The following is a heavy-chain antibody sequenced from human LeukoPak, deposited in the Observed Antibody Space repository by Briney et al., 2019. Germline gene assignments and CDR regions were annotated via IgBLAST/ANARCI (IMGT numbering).Heavy chain of an antibody. CDR2: IKSKTDGGTT. Sequence: GGSLRLSCAASGFTFSNAWMSWVRQAPGKGLEWVGRIKSKTDGGTTDYAAPVKGRFTISRDDSKNTLYLQMNSLRAEDTAVYYCAREGGYCSSTSCQNAFDIWGQGTMVTVSS. CDR3: AREGGYCSSTSCQNAFDI. J-gene: IGHJ3*02. V-gene: IGHV3-15*01. CDR1: GFTFSNAW. D-gene: IGHD2-2*03.